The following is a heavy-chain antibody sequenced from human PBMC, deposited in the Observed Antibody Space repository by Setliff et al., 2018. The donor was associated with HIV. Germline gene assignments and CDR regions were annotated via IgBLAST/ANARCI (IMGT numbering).Heavy chain of an antibody. J-gene: IGHJ6*03. CDR2: INHSGST. V-gene: IGHV4-34*01. CDR1: GGSFTDYY. CDR3: ARGVPPPLSMFRGVLGFGYMDV. D-gene: IGHD3-10*01. Sequence: SETLSLPCAVYGGSFTDYYWSWIRQPPGKGREWIGEINHSGSTNYKPSLKSRVTMSVDTSKNQFSLKLGSVTAADTAVYYCARGVPPPLSMFRGVLGFGYMDVWGKGTTVTVSS.